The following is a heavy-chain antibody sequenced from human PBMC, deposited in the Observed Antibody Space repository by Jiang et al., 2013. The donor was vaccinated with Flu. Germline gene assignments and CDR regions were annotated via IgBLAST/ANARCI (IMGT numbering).Heavy chain of an antibody. CDR2: IYYSGST. CDR3: ARSGGSMIVVAWGYFDY. Sequence: TCTVSGGSISSGDYYWSWIRQPPGKGLEWIGYIYYSGSTYYNPSLKSRVTISVDTSKNQFSLKLSSVTATDTAVYYCARSGGSMIVVAWGYFDYWGQGTLVTVSS. V-gene: IGHV4-30-4*01. D-gene: IGHD3-22*01. J-gene: IGHJ4*02. CDR1: GGSISSGDYY.